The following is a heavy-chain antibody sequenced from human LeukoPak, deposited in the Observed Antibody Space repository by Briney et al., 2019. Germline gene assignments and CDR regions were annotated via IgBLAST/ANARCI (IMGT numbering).Heavy chain of an antibody. J-gene: IGHJ4*02. CDR2: ISDDGSDK. CDR3: VPSFSGSFV. Sequence: PGRSLRLSCAASGFTFSSYGMNWVRQAPGKGLEWVAVISDDGSDKYYGDSVQGRFTISRDDSENTLFLEMKSLRAEDTAVYYCVPSFSGSFVWGQGTPVTASS. D-gene: IGHD3-10*01. CDR1: GFTFSSYG. V-gene: IGHV3-30*03.